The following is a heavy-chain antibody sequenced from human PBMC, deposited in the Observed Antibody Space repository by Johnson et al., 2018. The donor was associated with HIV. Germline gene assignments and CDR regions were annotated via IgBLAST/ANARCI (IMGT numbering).Heavy chain of an antibody. V-gene: IGHV3-30-3*01. J-gene: IGHJ3*02. CDR3: AKDRGSPGVPAAFDI. CDR2: ISYDGSNK. CDR1: GFTFSNYA. D-gene: IGHD1-26*01. Sequence: QVQLVESGGGVVQPGRSLRLSCAASGFTFSNYAMHWVRQAPGKGLEWVAVISYDGSNKYYADSVKGRFTISRDNSKNTLYLQMNSLRAEDTAVYYCAKDRGSPGVPAAFDIWGQGTMVTVSS.